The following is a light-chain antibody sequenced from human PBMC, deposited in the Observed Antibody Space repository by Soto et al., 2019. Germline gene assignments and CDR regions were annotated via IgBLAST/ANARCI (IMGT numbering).Light chain of an antibody. CDR2: EVS. J-gene: IGLJ2*01. CDR1: SSDVGSYNL. CDR3: CSYAGNSTFGV. V-gene: IGLV2-23*02. Sequence: QSVLTQPASVSGSPGQSITISCTGTSSDVGSYNLVSWYQQHPGKAPKLMIYEVSKRPSGVSNRFSGSKSGNTASLTISGLQAEDEADYYCCSYAGNSTFGVFGGGTKLTVL.